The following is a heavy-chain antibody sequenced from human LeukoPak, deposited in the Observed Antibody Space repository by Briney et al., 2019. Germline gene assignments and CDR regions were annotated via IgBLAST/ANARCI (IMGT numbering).Heavy chain of an antibody. CDR2: ISSSXXXX. V-gene: IGHV3-21*01. Sequence: PGGSLRLSCAASGFTFSSYSMNWVRQAPGKGLEWVSSISSSXXXXYXXXXXXRFTISRXNAKNSLYLQMNSLRAEDTAVYYCASDFKDLDAFDIWGQGTMVTVSS. CDR1: GFTFSSYS. CDR3: ASDFKDLDAFDI. J-gene: IGHJ3*02.